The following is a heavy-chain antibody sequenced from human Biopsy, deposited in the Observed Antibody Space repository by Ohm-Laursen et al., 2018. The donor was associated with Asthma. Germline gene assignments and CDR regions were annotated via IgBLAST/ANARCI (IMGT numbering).Heavy chain of an antibody. V-gene: IGHV1-24*01. Sequence: ASVKVSCKISGYSLTDLSMHWVRQAPGQGLEWMGGHDHEEGGTVDARRFQGRVTMTEDTSTDTAYMGLSSLSSDDTAVYYCASDFPKDYVRYNFQFWGQGTLVTVSS. CDR3: ASDFPKDYVRYNFQF. CDR2: HDHEEGGT. D-gene: IGHD4-17*01. CDR1: GYSLTDLS. J-gene: IGHJ4*02.